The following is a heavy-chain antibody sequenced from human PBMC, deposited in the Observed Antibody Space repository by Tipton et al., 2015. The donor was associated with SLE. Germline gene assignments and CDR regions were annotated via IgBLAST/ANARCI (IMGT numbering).Heavy chain of an antibody. V-gene: IGHV4-4*07. D-gene: IGHD2-2*01. CDR3: AREEYCSSTSCLYYYYGMDV. J-gene: IGHJ6*02. CDR1: GGSISSYY. Sequence: TLSLTCTVSGGSISSYYWSWIRQPAGKGLEWIGRIYTSGSTNYNPSLKSRVTMSVDTSTNQFSLKLSSVTAADTAVYYCAREEYCSSTSCLYYYYGMDVWGQGTTVTVSS. CDR2: IYTSGST.